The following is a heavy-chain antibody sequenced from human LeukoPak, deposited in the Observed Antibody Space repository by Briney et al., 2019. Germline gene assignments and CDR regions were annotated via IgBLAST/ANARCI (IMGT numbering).Heavy chain of an antibody. J-gene: IGHJ4*02. CDR1: GGTFSSYA. D-gene: IGHD2-15*01. V-gene: IGHV1-69*04. CDR3: ARAPYCSGGSCLFDY. CDR2: IIPILGIA. Sequence: GSSVKVSCKASGGTFSSYAISWVRQAPGQGLEWMGRIIPILGIANYAQKFQDRVTITADKSTSTAYMELSSLRSEDTAVYYCARAPYCSGGSCLFDYWGQGTLVTVSS.